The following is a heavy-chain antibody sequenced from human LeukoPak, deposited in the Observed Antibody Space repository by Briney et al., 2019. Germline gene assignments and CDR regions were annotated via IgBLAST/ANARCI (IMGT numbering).Heavy chain of an antibody. CDR1: CYSISSDCH. V-gene: IGHV4-38-2*01. D-gene: IGHD4-17*01. CDR2: IYHSGSI. Sequence: NPSQSHSLTCPVSCYSISSDCHGAWILQPPGKGLERIWSIYHSGSIYYNPSLKSGVSISVDTSKKQFSLKLSSVTAADTAVYYCARHDNGVNVDWGQGTLVTVSS. J-gene: IGHJ4*02. CDR3: ARHDNGVNVD.